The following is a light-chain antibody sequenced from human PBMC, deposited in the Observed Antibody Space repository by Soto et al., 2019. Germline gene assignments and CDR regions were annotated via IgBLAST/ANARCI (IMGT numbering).Light chain of an antibody. J-gene: IGKJ2*01. CDR2: SIS. Sequence: IQVTQSPSFLSASVGDRVTITCRTSQGVTNSFAWYQQKSGKAPWLLIYSISSLKSGVPSRFSGSGSGTEFTLTSSSLQPEDFATYYCQQLYTYPHTFGLGTQLEI. CDR1: QGVTNS. CDR3: QQLYTYPHT. V-gene: IGKV1-9*01.